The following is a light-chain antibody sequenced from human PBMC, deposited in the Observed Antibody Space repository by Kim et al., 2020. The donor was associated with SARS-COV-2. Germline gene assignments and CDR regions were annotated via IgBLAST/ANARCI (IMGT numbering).Light chain of an antibody. V-gene: IGKV3-15*01. J-gene: IGKJ1*01. CDR1: QSVTSN. CDR3: QQYHNWPWT. Sequence: VSPGESATLSCRASQSVTSNLAWYQQKPGQAPRLLIYGTSTRATGIPARFSVSGSGTEFTLTITSLQSEDFAIYYCQQYHNWPWTFGQGTKVDIK. CDR2: GTS.